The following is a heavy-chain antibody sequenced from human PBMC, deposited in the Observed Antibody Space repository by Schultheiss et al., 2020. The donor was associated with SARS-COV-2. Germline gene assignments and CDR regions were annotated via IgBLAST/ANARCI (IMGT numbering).Heavy chain of an antibody. J-gene: IGHJ6*02. D-gene: IGHD1-7*01. Sequence: TLSLTCTVSGGSISSGSYYWSWIRQPPGKALEWLALIYWDDDKRYSPSLKSRLTITKDTSKNQVVLTMTNMDPVDTATYYCAHRKKVTGTTEYYGMDVWGQGTTVTVSS. CDR2: IYWDDDK. CDR1: GGSISSGSYY. V-gene: IGHV2-5*08. CDR3: AHRKKVTGTTEYYGMDV.